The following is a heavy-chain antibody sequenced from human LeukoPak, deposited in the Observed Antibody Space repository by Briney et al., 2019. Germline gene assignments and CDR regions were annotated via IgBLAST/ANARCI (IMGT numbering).Heavy chain of an antibody. D-gene: IGHD4-23*01. CDR1: GFTVSSNY. CDR3: ARVQVTTVAHPPGY. J-gene: IGHJ4*02. CDR2: IYSGGST. V-gene: IGHV3-53*05. Sequence: PGGSLRLSCAASGFTVSSNYISWVRKAPGKGMRRVSVIYSGGSTYYADSVKGRITISRDNSKNTLYLQMNSPRAEGTAVYYCARVQVTTVAHPPGYWGQGTLVTVAS.